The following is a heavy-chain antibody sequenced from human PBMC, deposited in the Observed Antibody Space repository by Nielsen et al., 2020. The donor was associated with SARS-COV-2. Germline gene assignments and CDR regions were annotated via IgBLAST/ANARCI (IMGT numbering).Heavy chain of an antibody. CDR1: GFTFTSYA. CDR2: IRGNGNKT. D-gene: IGHD2-21*01. V-gene: IGHV3-23*01. J-gene: IGHJ3*01. Sequence: GESPKTSRAAPGFTFTSYAMTRVRQAPAKGPEGVSDIRGNGNKTYPEESVKGRFTISRGNPKNTLHLQMDSLGVEGTAVYFCARFGRIVEVGGGVTFTGVFDVWGQGTVVTVSS. CDR3: ARFGRIVEVGGGVTFTGVFDV.